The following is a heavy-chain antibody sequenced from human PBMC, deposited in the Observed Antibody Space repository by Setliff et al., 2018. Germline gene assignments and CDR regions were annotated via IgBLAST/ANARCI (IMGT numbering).Heavy chain of an antibody. V-gene: IGHV5-51*01. D-gene: IGHD6-19*01. CDR3: ARLGWSDAFDI. Sequence: GESLKISCKGSGYSFTTYWIGWVRQMPGKGLEWMGLVFPSDSDTRYSPSFRGQVTISADKSVSTAYLQWSSLKASDTAMYYCARLGWSDAFDIWGQGTMVTVSS. J-gene: IGHJ3*02. CDR2: VFPSDSDT. CDR1: GYSFTTYW.